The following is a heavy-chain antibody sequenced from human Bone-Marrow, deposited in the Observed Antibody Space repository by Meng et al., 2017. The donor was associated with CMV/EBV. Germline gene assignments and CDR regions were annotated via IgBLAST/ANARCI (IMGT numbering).Heavy chain of an antibody. Sequence: ASVKVSCKASGYTFSSYGISWVRQAPGQGLEWMGWISAYNGNTNFAQKLQGRVTMTTDTSTSTAYLELGSLRSDDTAVYYCARDPDCSSTNCYTSSYGMDVWGQGTTVTVSS. CDR1: GYTFSSYG. D-gene: IGHD2-2*02. CDR2: ISAYNGNT. V-gene: IGHV1-18*01. CDR3: ARDPDCSSTNCYTSSYGMDV. J-gene: IGHJ6*02.